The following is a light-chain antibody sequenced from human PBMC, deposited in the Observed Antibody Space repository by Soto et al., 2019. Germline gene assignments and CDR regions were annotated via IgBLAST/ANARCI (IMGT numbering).Light chain of an antibody. CDR1: QSVSSRY. CDR2: GAS. V-gene: IGKV3-20*01. J-gene: IGKJ1*01. Sequence: EIELTQSPCTLSLSPGERATLSCRASQSVSSRYFAWYQQKPGQAPRLLIYGASSRATGIPDRFSGSGSGTYFTLTSSRLEHEDFAVYYCQQYGNSTFGQGTKVEIK. CDR3: QQYGNST.